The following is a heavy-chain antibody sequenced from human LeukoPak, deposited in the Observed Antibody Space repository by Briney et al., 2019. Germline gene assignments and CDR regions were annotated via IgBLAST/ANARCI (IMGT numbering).Heavy chain of an antibody. D-gene: IGHD2-8*02. CDR2: IYCSGST. CDR1: GGSISSGGYY. Sequence: SQTLSLTCTVSGGSISSGGYYWSWIRQHPGKGLEWIGYIYCSGSTYYNPSLKSRVTISVDTSKNQFSLKLSSVTAADTAVYYCARSLVQHQIDYWGQGTLVTVSS. CDR3: ARSLVQHQIDY. J-gene: IGHJ4*02. V-gene: IGHV4-31*03.